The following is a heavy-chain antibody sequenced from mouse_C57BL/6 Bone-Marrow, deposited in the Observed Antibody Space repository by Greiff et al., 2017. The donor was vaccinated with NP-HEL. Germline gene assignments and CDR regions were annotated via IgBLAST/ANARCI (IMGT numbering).Heavy chain of an antibody. V-gene: IGHV5-15*01. Sequence: EVKLMESGGGLVQPGGSLKLSCAASGFTFSDYGMAWVRQAPRKGPEWVAFISNLAYSIYYADTVTGRFTISRENAKNTLYLEMSSLRSEDTAMYYCARHDYWGQGTTLTVSS. CDR2: ISNLAYSI. J-gene: IGHJ2*01. CDR1: GFTFSDYG. CDR3: ARHDY.